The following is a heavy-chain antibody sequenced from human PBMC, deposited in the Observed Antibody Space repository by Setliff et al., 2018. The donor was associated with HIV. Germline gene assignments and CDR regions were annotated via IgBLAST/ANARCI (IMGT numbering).Heavy chain of an antibody. CDR3: AKHLSPGSGWYSKARGMDV. V-gene: IGHV5-51*01. D-gene: IGHD6-19*01. CDR1: GYTFSNYC. CDR2: IYPGNSDT. Sequence: PGESLKISCKDSGYTFSNYCIAWVRQMPGKGLEWMGIIYPGNSDTTYSPSFQRQVTISADKSISTAYLQWSSLKASDTAMYYCAKHLSPGSGWYSKARGMDVWGQGTTVTVSS. J-gene: IGHJ6*02.